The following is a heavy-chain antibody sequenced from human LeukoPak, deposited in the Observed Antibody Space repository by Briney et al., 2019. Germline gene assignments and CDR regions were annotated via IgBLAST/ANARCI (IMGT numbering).Heavy chain of an antibody. CDR3: ARGYYDFWSGYLDY. V-gene: IGHV3-48*03. CDR2: ISGSGSTI. Sequence: PGGSLRLSCAASGFTFSSYEMNWVRQAPGKGLEWVSYISGSGSTIYYADSVKGRFTISRDNAKNSLYLQMNSLRAEDTAVYYCARGYYDFWSGYLDYWGQGTLVTVSS. J-gene: IGHJ4*02. D-gene: IGHD3-3*01. CDR1: GFTFSSYE.